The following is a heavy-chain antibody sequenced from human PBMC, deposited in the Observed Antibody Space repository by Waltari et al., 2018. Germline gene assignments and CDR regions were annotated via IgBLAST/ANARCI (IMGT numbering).Heavy chain of an antibody. CDR3: ARGGSPHFWSGSGGWFDP. V-gene: IGHV4-30-4*08. CDR2: IYYSGST. J-gene: IGHJ5*02. D-gene: IGHD3-3*02. CDR1: GGSISRGDYY. Sequence: QVQLQESGPGLVKPSQTLSLPCTVSGGSISRGDYYWSWIRQPPGQGLEWIGYIYYSGSTYYNPSLKSRVTISVDTSKNQFSLKLSSVTAADTAVYYCARGGSPHFWSGSGGWFDPWGQGTLVTVSS.